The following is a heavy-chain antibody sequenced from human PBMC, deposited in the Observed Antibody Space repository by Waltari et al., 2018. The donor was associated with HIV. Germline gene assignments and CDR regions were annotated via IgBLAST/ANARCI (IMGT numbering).Heavy chain of an antibody. J-gene: IGHJ6*02. Sequence: EVQLLESGGGLVQPGGSLRLSCAASGFTFSSYAISGSGGSTYYADSVKGRFAISRDNSKNTLYLQMNSLRAEDTAVYSCAKGGVGSSGYYSPYYYYGMDVWGQGTTVTVSS. CDR1: GFTFSSYA. V-gene: IGHV3-23*01. CDR2: GSGGST. D-gene: IGHD3-22*01. CDR3: AKGGVGSSGYYSPYYYYGMDV.